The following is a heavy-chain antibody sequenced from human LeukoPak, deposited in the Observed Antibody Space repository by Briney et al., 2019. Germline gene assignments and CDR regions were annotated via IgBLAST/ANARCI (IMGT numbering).Heavy chain of an antibody. V-gene: IGHV3-7*03. CDR1: GFTFSESW. CDR3: AKGKRYPDY. J-gene: IGHJ4*02. CDR2: LNLDGSDK. Sequence: HAGGSLRLSCVVSGFTFSESWMSWVRQAPGKGLGWVASLNLDGSDKYYVDSVKGRFTISRDNAKNSLYLQMDSLRVEDTAVYYCAKGKRYPDYWGQGTLVIVSS. D-gene: IGHD1-1*01.